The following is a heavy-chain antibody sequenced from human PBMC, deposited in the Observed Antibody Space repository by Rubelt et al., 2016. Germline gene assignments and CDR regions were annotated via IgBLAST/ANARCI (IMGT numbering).Heavy chain of an antibody. CDR3: AKGGPGFLDWHYYMDV. D-gene: IGHD3/OR15-3a*01. J-gene: IGHJ6*03. V-gene: IGHV3-30*18. CDR2: ISFGGTNK. CDR1: GFTFNTCA. Sequence: GFTFNTCAMHWVHQAPGKGLEWVAIISFGGTNKHYEDSVKGRFTISRDNSKNTLYLQMNSLRAEDTAVYYCAKGGPGFLDWHYYMDVWGEGTTVTVSS.